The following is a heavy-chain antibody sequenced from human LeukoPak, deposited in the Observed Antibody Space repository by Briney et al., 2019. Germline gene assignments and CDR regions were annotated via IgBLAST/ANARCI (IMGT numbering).Heavy chain of an antibody. CDR3: AKEGSPMVATTMDV. D-gene: IGHD5-12*01. J-gene: IGHJ6*02. CDR1: GFSFSNAW. V-gene: IGHV3-23*01. Sequence: GGSLRLSCAASGFSFSNAWMNWVRQAPGKGLEWVSAISGSGGSTYYADSVKGRFTISRDKSKNTLCLQMNSLRAEDTAVYYCAKEGSPMVATTMDVWGQGTTVTVSS. CDR2: ISGSGGST.